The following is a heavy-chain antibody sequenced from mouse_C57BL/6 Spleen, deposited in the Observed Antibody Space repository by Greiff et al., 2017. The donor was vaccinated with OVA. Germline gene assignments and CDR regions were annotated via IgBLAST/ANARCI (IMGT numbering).Heavy chain of an antibody. J-gene: IGHJ2*01. CDR3: ARRDSNYGFDY. Sequence: VKVVESGAELVKPGASVKISCKASGYAFSSYWMNWVKQRPGKGLEWIGQIYPGDGDTNYNGKFKGKATLTADKSSSTAYMQLSSLTSEDSAVYFCARRDSNYGFDYWGQGTTLTVSS. CDR1: GYAFSSYW. D-gene: IGHD2-5*01. V-gene: IGHV1-80*01. CDR2: IYPGDGDT.